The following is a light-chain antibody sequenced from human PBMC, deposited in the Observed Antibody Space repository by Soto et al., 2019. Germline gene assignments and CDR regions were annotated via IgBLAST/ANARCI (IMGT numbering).Light chain of an antibody. CDR1: QVISIF. V-gene: IGKV1-39*01. J-gene: IGKJ4*01. CDR3: QQLRLYPST. Sequence: IQMAQSPSSLSAPVVDRLTIACPANQVISIFLNWYQHRPGKPPTLLIYTASSLQSGVPSRFSGSGSGTDFALTISSLQAEDFAAYYCQQLRLYPSTFGEGTKVDIK. CDR2: TAS.